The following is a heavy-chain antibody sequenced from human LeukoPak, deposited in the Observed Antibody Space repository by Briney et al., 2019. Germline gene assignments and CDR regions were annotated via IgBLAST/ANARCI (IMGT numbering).Heavy chain of an antibody. D-gene: IGHD4-17*01. CDR1: GGTFSSYA. V-gene: IGHV1-69*01. Sequence: ASVKVSCKASGGTFSSYAISWVRQAPGQGLEWMGGIIPIFGTANYAQKFQGRVTITADESTSTAYMELSSLRSEDTAVYYCAREDADYTFSFDFWGQGTLVTVSS. CDR3: AREDADYTFSFDF. CDR2: IIPIFGTA. J-gene: IGHJ4*02.